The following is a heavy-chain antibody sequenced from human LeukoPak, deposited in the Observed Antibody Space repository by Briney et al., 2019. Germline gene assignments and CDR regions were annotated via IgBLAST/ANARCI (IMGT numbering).Heavy chain of an antibody. V-gene: IGHV3-21*01. D-gene: IGHD4-11*01. CDR2: ISSSSSYI. CDR1: GFTFSSYS. Sequence: GGSLRLSCAASGFTFSSYSMNWVRQAPGKGLEWVSFISSSSSYIYYADSVKGRFTISRDNAKNSLYLQMNSLRAEDTAVYYCARSRLQSLDYWGQGTLVTVSS. J-gene: IGHJ4*02. CDR3: ARSRLQSLDY.